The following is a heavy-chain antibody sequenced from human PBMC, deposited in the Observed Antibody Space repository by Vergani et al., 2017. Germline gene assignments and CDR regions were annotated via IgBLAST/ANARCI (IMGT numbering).Heavy chain of an antibody. Sequence: EVQLVESGGGLVQPGRSLRLSCTASGFTFGDYAMSWVRQAPGKGLEWVGFIRSKAYGGTTEYAASVKGRFTISRDDSKSIAYLQMNSLKTEDTAVYYCTRACGGDCYSVDYWGQGTLVTVSS. D-gene: IGHD2-21*02. J-gene: IGHJ4*02. CDR2: IRSKAYGGTT. CDR1: GFTFGDYA. V-gene: IGHV3-49*04. CDR3: TRACGGDCYSVDY.